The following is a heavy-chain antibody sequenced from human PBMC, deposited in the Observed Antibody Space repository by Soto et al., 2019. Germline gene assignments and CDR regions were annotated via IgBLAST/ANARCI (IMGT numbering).Heavy chain of an antibody. CDR1: GDSISSSVC. CDR3: ARKAWVRFDY. J-gene: IGHJ4*02. Sequence: AETLSLTCAVSGDSISSSVCLTLVRHPPGKVLEWIGEVFHTGNTNYNPSLKSRVTMSVDKSTNEFSLKVTSATAADTAIYYCARKAWVRFDYWGQGALVTVSS. V-gene: IGHV4-4*02. CDR2: VFHTGNT. D-gene: IGHD7-27*01.